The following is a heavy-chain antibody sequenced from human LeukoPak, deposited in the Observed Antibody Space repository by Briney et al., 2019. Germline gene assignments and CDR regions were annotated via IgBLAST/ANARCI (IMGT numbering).Heavy chain of an antibody. J-gene: IGHJ5*02. CDR1: GYTFTSYG. CDR2: ISAYNGNT. Sequence: ASVKVSCKASGYTFTSYGISWVRQAPGQGLEWMGWISAYNGNTNYAQKLQGRVTMTTDTSTSTAYMELRSPRSDDTAVYYCARAYGSGSYYRPNWFDPWGQGTLVTVSS. CDR3: ARAYGSGSYYRPNWFDP. D-gene: IGHD3-10*01. V-gene: IGHV1-18*01.